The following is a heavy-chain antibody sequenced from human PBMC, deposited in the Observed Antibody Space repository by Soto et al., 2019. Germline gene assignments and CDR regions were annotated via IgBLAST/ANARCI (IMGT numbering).Heavy chain of an antibody. CDR1: GYTFTSYA. J-gene: IGHJ4*02. CDR2: INAGNGNT. Sequence: QVQLVQSGAEEKKPGASVKVSCKASGYTFTSYAMHWVHQAPGQRLEWMGWINAGNGNTKYSQKFQGRVTITRDTSASTAYMELSRLRSEDTAVYYCATRNLSSGYDYWGQGTLVTVSS. D-gene: IGHD6-19*01. CDR3: ATRNLSSGYDY. V-gene: IGHV1-3*05.